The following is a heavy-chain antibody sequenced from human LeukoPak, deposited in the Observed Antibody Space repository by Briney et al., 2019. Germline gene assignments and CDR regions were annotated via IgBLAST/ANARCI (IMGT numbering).Heavy chain of an antibody. Sequence: GGPLRLSCAASGFTFSTYWMHWVRQGPGKGLVWVSRIDSDGSTTIYADSVKGRFTSSRDNAKNTLYLQMDSLRAEDTAVYYCARGGGDHAFDVWGQGTMVTVSS. V-gene: IGHV3-74*01. CDR3: ARGGGDHAFDV. D-gene: IGHD2-21*02. CDR2: IDSDGSTT. CDR1: GFTFSTYW. J-gene: IGHJ3*01.